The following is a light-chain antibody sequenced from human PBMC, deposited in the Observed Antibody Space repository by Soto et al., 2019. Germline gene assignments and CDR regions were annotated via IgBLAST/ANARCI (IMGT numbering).Light chain of an antibody. J-gene: IGKJ1*01. V-gene: IGKV1-39*01. CDR1: QSIVTY. CDR3: QQSYSTPPWT. Sequence: DIQMTQSPSYLSASVVDRVTITCRASQSIVTYLNCYLQKPGKAPKRLIYAAANLQSGVPSRFSGSGSGTEFTLTISSLQPEDFATYFCQQSYSTPPWTFGQGTKVDIK. CDR2: AAA.